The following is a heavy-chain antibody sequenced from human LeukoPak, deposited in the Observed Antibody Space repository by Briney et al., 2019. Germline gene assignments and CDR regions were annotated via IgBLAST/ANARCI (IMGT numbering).Heavy chain of an antibody. CDR2: IIPIFGTA. CDR3: ARDSHPSGSYYYYGMDV. V-gene: IGHV1-69*13. CDR1: GGTFSSYA. D-gene: IGHD6-25*01. Sequence: SVKVSCKASGGTFSSYAISWVRQAPGQGLEWMGGIIPIFGTANYAQKIQGRVTITADESTSTAYMELSSLRSEDTAVYYCARDSHPSGSYYYYGMDVWGQGTTVTVSS. J-gene: IGHJ6*02.